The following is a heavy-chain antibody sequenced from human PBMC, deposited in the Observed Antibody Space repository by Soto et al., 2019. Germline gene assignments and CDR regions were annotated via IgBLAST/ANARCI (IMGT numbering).Heavy chain of an antibody. CDR3: ARIGREYYDRSSYYYGYFDY. Sequence: QVQLQESGPGLVKPSQTLSLTCTVSGGSINSGDYHWTWIRQHPGKGLEWLGYIYFTGGTYYNPSLKSRVSMAVDTSKNQFSLRLSSVTAADTAVYYCARIGREYYDRSSYYYGYFDYWGQGTLVTVSS. J-gene: IGHJ4*02. D-gene: IGHD3-22*01. V-gene: IGHV4-31*03. CDR1: GGSINSGDYH. CDR2: IYFTGGT.